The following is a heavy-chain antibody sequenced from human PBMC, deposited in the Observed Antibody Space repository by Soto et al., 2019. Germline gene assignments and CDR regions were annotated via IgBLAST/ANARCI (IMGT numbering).Heavy chain of an antibody. V-gene: IGHV1-69*13. Sequence: ASVKDSCKASGSTFSSYAISWVRQAPGQGLEWMGGIIPIFGTANYAQKFQGRVTITADETTSTAYMELSSRRSEDTAVYYGARVGLGSASVLDYWGQGTLVTVSS. CDR2: IIPIFGTA. CDR3: ARVGLGSASVLDY. D-gene: IGHD6-6*01. CDR1: GSTFSSYA. J-gene: IGHJ4*01.